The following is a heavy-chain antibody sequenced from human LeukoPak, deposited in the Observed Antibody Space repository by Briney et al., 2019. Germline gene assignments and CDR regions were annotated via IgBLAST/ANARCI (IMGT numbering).Heavy chain of an antibody. CDR2: ISHSGST. J-gene: IGHJ4*02. CDR3: ARVRYRYYFDY. CDR1: GGSFSGYY. V-gene: IGHV4-34*01. D-gene: IGHD1-14*01. Sequence: SETLSLTCAVYGGSFSGYYWSWIRQPPGKGLEWIGEISHSGSTNYNPSLKSRVTISVDTSKNQFSLKLSSVTAADTVVYYCARVRYRYYFDYWGQGTLVTVSS.